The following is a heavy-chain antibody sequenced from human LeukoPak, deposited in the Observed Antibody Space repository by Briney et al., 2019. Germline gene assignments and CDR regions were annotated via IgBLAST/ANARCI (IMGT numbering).Heavy chain of an antibody. CDR1: GFTFSNYG. J-gene: IGHJ4*02. D-gene: IGHD5-18*01. CDR2: ISYDGSNK. Sequence: GGSLRLSCAASGFTFSNYGMHWVRQAPGKGLEWVAIISYDGSNKYYADSVKGRFTISRDNSKNTLYLQMNSLRAEDTAVYYCARDSGYSYGYNFDYWGQGTLVTVSS. CDR3: ARDSGYSYGYNFDY. V-gene: IGHV3-30*03.